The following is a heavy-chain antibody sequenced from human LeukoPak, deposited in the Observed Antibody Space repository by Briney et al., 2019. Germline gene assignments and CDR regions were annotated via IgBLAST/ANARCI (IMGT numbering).Heavy chain of an antibody. CDR3: AKDQADGYTNYGDY. V-gene: IGHV3-30*02. J-gene: IGHJ4*02. CDR1: GFTFSSYG. D-gene: IGHD5-24*01. CDR2: IRYDGSDK. Sequence: GGSLRLSCAASGFTFSSYGMHWVRQAPGKGLEWVAFIRYDGSDKDYVDSVKGRFTISRDNSKNTLYLQMNSLRAEDTAVYYCAKDQADGYTNYGDYWGQGTLVTVSS.